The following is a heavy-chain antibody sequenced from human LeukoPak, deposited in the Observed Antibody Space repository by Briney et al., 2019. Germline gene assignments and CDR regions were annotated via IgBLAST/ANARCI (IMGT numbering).Heavy chain of an antibody. CDR1: GGSLSSGGYS. CDR3: ARGGTSLDY. J-gene: IGHJ4*02. V-gene: IGHV4-30-2*01. Sequence: SQTLSLTCAVSGGSLSSGGYSWSWHRQPPGMGLEWIGYIYHSGSTYYNPSLKSRVTISVDRSKNQFSLKLSSVTAADTAVYYCARGGTSLDYWGQGTLVTVSS. D-gene: IGHD2-2*01. CDR2: IYHSGST.